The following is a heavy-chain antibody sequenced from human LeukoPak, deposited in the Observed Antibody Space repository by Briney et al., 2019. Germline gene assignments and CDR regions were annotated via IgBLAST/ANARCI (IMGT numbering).Heavy chain of an antibody. Sequence: GEPLKISCKISGYRLTSNWIGWVRQVPGKGLEWMGLIYTGYSDTKYSPSFQGQVTFSVDASISTAYLQLSGLRASDTAIYYCVRFALSSSLDHWGQGTLVTVSS. J-gene: IGHJ5*02. CDR2: IYTGYSDT. CDR1: GYRLTSNW. V-gene: IGHV5-51*01. D-gene: IGHD6-13*01. CDR3: VRFALSSSLDH.